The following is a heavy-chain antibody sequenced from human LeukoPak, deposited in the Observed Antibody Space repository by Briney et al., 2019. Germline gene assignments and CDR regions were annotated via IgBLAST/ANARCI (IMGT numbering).Heavy chain of an antibody. CDR1: GFTFSSYW. V-gene: IGHV3-7*01. D-gene: IGHD3-9*01. Sequence: GGSLRLSCAASGFTFSSYWMSRVRQAPGKGLEWVANIKQDGSEKYYVDSVKGRFTISRDNAKNSLYLQMNSLRAEDTAVYYCARRIFERHNEFDPWGQGTLVTVSS. CDR3: ARRIFERHNEFDP. CDR2: IKQDGSEK. J-gene: IGHJ5*02.